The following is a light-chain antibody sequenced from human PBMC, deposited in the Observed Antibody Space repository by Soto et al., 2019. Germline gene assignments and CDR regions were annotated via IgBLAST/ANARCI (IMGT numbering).Light chain of an antibody. CDR3: CSYSTDTTLYV. Sequence: QSVLTQPASVSGCPGQSITISCSGTNSDVGDYNLVSWYQQRPGEAPKLVIFDVSNRPSGVSDRFSGSKSGNTASLTISGLQAEDEGDYFCCSYSTDTTLYVFGSGTKVTVL. CDR1: NSDVGDYNL. J-gene: IGLJ1*01. CDR2: DVS. V-gene: IGLV2-14*01.